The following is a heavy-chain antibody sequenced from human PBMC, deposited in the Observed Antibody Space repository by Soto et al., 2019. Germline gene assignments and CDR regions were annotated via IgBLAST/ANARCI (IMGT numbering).Heavy chain of an antibody. J-gene: IGHJ3*02. CDR3: AREHDGVGYCSGGSCYDAFDI. Sequence: PGGSLRLSCAACGFTFSSYAMHWVRQAPGKXLEWVAVISYDGSNKYYADSVKGRFTISRDNSKNTLYLQMNSLRAEDTAVYYCAREHDGVGYCSGGSCYDAFDIWGQGTMVTVS. CDR1: GFTFSSYA. D-gene: IGHD2-15*01. CDR2: ISYDGSNK. V-gene: IGHV3-30-3*01.